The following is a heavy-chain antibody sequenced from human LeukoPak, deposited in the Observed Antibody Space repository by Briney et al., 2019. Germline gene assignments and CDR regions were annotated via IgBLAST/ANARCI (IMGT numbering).Heavy chain of an antibody. Sequence: GGSLRLSCSASGFTFSSHAMHWVRQAPGKGLEYVSAISSNGGSTYYADSVKGRFTISRDNSKNTLYLQMSSLRAEDTAVYYCAKVKAEGELLPFDYWGQGTLVTVSS. CDR3: AKVKAEGELLPFDY. D-gene: IGHD1-26*01. J-gene: IGHJ4*02. V-gene: IGHV3-64D*06. CDR1: GFTFSSHA. CDR2: ISSNGGST.